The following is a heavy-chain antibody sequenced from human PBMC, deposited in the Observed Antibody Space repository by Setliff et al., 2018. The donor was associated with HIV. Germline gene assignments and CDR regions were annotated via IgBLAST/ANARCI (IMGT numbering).Heavy chain of an antibody. D-gene: IGHD1-7*01. CDR3: ARRGIIAGTTDF. Sequence: SETLSLTCSVSGASITSGGDFWSWIRQHPGKGLEWIGYIYYTGSTYYNPSLRSRVSISLDTYKNHFSLTLSSVTAADTAVYYCARRGIIAGTTDFWGQGTPVTVSS. CDR2: IYYTGST. CDR1: GASITSGGDF. J-gene: IGHJ4*02. V-gene: IGHV4-31*03.